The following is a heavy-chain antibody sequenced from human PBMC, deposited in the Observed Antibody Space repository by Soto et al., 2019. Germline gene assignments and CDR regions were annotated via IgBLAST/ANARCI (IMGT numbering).Heavy chain of an antibody. Sequence: QVQLVQSGAEVKKPGASVKVSCKASRYTFTSYDINWVRQATGQGLEWMGWMNPNSGNTGYAQKFQGRVTMTRNTSIRTAYMELSSLRSEDTAVYYCARGRYYYGSGSYSSSPRFDPWGQGTPVTVSP. CDR1: RYTFTSYD. D-gene: IGHD3-10*01. CDR3: ARGRYYYGSGSYSSSPRFDP. V-gene: IGHV1-8*01. CDR2: MNPNSGNT. J-gene: IGHJ5*02.